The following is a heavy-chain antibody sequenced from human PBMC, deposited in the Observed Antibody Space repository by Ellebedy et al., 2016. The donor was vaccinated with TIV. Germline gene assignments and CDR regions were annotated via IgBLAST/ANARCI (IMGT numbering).Heavy chain of an antibody. V-gene: IGHV3-7*01. CDR2: IKQDGSEK. Sequence: GGSLRLSXAASGFIFSSYWMGWVRQAPGKGLEWVANIKQDGSEKYYVDSVKGRFTISRDNAKNSLYLQMNSLRAEDTAVYYCARGPVRGGGNWGQGTLVTVSS. D-gene: IGHD4-17*01. J-gene: IGHJ4*02. CDR3: ARGPVRGGGN. CDR1: GFIFSSYW.